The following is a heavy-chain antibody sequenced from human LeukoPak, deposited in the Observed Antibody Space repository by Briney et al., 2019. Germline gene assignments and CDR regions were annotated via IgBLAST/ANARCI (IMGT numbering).Heavy chain of an antibody. CDR1: GFSFSNYA. J-gene: IGHJ4*02. CDR3: ASLSY. CDR2: IIGSSGST. D-gene: IGHD3-16*01. V-gene: IGHV3-23*01. Sequence: SGGSLRLSCVASGFSFSNYAMNWVRQAPGKGLEWVSLIIGSSGSTFYADSVKGRFTISRDKSKNTLYLQMNSLRPEDTAVYYCASLSYWGQGTLVTVSS.